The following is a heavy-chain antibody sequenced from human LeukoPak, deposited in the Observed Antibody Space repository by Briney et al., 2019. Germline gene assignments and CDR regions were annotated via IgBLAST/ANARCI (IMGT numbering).Heavy chain of an antibody. CDR3: AILTGTTDYFDY. J-gene: IGHJ4*02. D-gene: IGHD1-7*01. CDR2: ISSSGSTI. CDR1: GFTFSDYY. V-gene: IGHV3-11*04. Sequence: GGSLRLSCAASGFTFSDYYMSWIREAPGKGLEWVSYISSSGSTIYYADSVKGRFTISRDNAKNSLYLQMNSLRAEDTAAYYCAILTGTTDYFDYWGQGTLVTVSS.